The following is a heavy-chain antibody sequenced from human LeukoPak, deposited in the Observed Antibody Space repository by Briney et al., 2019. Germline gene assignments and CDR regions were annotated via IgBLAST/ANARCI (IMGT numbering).Heavy chain of an antibody. CDR2: INSDGSST. D-gene: IGHD1-7*01. Sequence: WGSLRLSCAASGFTFSSYWMHWVRQAPGKGLVWVSRINSDGSSTSYADSVKGRFTISRDNAKNTLYLQMNSLRAEDTAVYYCAREDWNYGEIDYWGQGTLVTVSS. CDR1: GFTFSSYW. V-gene: IGHV3-74*01. CDR3: AREDWNYGEIDY. J-gene: IGHJ4*02.